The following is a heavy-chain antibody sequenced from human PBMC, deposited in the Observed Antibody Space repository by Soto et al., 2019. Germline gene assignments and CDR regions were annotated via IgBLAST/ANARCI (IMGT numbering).Heavy chain of an antibody. CDR1: GDSVSSNSAA. CDR2: TYYRSKWYN. CDR3: ARAAMVRGVIIGYYGMDV. V-gene: IGHV6-1*01. Sequence: SQTLSLTCAISGDSVSSNSAALNWIMQSPSRGLEWLGRTYYRSKWYNDYAVSVKSRITINPDTSKNQFSLQPNSVTPEDTAVYYCARAAMVRGVIIGYYGMDVWGQGTTVTVSS. D-gene: IGHD3-10*01. J-gene: IGHJ6*02.